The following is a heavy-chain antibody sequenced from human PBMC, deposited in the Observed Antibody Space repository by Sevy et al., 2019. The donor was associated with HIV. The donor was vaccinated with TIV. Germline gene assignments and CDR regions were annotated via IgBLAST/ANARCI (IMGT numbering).Heavy chain of an antibody. J-gene: IGHJ4*02. D-gene: IGHD6-13*01. CDR3: AKDLAGPGRRYFDY. CDR2: IRYYGSDK. Sequence: GGSLRLSCAASGFTFSNYGMHWVRQVPGKGLEWVTFIRYYGSDKYYVASVKGRFTISRDDSKNTLYLQMDSLTPEDTAIYYCAKDLAGPGRRYFDYWGQGTLVTVSS. V-gene: IGHV3-30*02. CDR1: GFTFSNYG.